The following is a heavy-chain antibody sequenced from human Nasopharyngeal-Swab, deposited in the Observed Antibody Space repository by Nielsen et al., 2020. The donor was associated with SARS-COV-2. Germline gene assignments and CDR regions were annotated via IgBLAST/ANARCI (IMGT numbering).Heavy chain of an antibody. CDR2: IQSDGNT. V-gene: IGHV3-53*01. D-gene: IGHD4-11*01. Sequence: GGSLEISCAASGFTVSSRYMSWVRQAPGKGLEWVSTIQSDGNTYFADSVRGRFSSRRDNYRNTLSLEMNSLRAEDTAVYYCASRGAANDPSTRDLPYSRRTFDLWGRGTLVTVSS. CDR3: ASRGAANDPSTRDLPYSRRTFDL. CDR1: GFTVSSRY. J-gene: IGHJ2*01.